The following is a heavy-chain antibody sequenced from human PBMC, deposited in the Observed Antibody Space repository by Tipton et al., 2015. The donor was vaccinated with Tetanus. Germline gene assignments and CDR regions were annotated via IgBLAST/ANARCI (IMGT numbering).Heavy chain of an antibody. Sequence: TLSLTCAVYGASFSDYYWSWIRQAPGRRLEWIGNIYYGGDTDYNPSLQSRATISLDTSKKLSSLRLKSVTAADTAIYYCARSHVFRFTLFGEEIPRSGRFDPWGQGTLVTVSS. CDR1: GASFSDYY. J-gene: IGHJ5*02. D-gene: IGHD3-3*01. V-gene: IGHV4-34*11. CDR3: ARSHVFRFTLFGEEIPRSGRFDP. CDR2: IYYGGDT.